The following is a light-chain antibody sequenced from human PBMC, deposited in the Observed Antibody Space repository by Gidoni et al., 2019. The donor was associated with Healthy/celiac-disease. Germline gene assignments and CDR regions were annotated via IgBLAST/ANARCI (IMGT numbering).Light chain of an antibody. CDR3: QQRSNWPPIT. V-gene: IGKV3-11*01. Sequence: EIVLTQSPATLSLSPGERATLSCRASQSVSSYLAWYQQKPGQAPRLLIYDAANRATGIPDRFSGSGSGTDFTLTISSLEPEDFAVYYCQQRSNWPPITVXXXTKVDIK. J-gene: IGKJ3*01. CDR2: DAA. CDR1: QSVSSY.